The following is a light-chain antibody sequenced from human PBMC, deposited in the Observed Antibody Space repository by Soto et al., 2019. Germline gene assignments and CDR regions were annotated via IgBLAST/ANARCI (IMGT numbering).Light chain of an antibody. J-gene: IGKJ4*01. CDR2: DAS. CDR3: QQRSNWPPVT. V-gene: IGKV3-11*01. CDR1: QSVSSY. Sequence: EIVLTQSPATLSLSPGERATLSCRASQSVSSYLAWYQQKPGQAPRLLIYDASNRATGIPARFSGSGSGTDFTLTISRLEPEDFARYYCQQRSNWPPVTFGGGTKVEIK.